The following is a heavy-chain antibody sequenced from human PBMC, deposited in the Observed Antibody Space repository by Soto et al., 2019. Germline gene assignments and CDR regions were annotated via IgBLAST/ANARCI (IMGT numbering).Heavy chain of an antibody. CDR3: VSARPKKSTIRSGWYV. CDR1: GGTFSSYA. J-gene: IGHJ4*02. CDR2: IIPIFGTA. Sequence: QVQLVQSGAEVQKPGSSVKVSCKASGGTFSSYAISWVRQAPGQGLEWMGGIIPIFGTANYAQKFQGRVTITADESTSTAYMELSSLRSEDTAVYYCVSARPKKSTIRSGWYVWGQGTLVTVSS. V-gene: IGHV1-69*01. D-gene: IGHD6-19*01.